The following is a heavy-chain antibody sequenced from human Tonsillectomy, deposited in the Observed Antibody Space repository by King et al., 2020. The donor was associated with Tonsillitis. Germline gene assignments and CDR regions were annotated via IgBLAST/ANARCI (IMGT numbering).Heavy chain of an antibody. V-gene: IGHV3-30*01. CDR1: GFSFSTXA. CDR2: ISYDGSNK. Sequence: VQLVESGGGVVQPGRSLRLSCAXSGFSFSTXAMHWVRQAPGKGLEWLAVISYDGSNKFYADSVMGRFTISRDNSKNTLYLQMNSLRAEDTALSFCAREASSAWFFDYWGQGTLVTVSS. D-gene: IGHD6-19*01. J-gene: IGHJ4*02. CDR3: AREASSAWFFDY.